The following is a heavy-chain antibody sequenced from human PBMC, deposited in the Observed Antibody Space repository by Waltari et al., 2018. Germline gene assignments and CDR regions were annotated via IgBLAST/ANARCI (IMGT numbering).Heavy chain of an antibody. CDR1: DYSISSGHY. Sequence: QVQLLESGPGLVKPSETLSLTCAVSDYSISSGHYWGWIRQPPGKGLEWIGGIYYSGSTNYNPALKSRVTISVDTSKNQFSLKMTSVTASDTAVYYCARSSVSCCNWFDPWGQGTLVTVSS. J-gene: IGHJ5*02. CDR2: IYYSGST. D-gene: IGHD2-2*01. CDR3: ARSSVSCCNWFDP. V-gene: IGHV4-38-2*01.